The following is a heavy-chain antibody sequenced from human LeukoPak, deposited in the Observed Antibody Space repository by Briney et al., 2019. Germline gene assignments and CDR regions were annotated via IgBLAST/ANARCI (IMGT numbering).Heavy chain of an antibody. Sequence: SQTLSLTCTVSGGSISSGSYYWSWIRQPAGKGLEWIGRIYTSGSTNYNPSLKSRVTISVDTSKNQFSLKLSSVTAADTAVYYCASGLGVYYDSSGYELGYWGRGTLVTVSS. J-gene: IGHJ4*02. CDR1: GGSISSGSYY. V-gene: IGHV4-61*02. CDR2: IYTSGST. D-gene: IGHD3-22*01. CDR3: ASGLGVYYDSSGYELGY.